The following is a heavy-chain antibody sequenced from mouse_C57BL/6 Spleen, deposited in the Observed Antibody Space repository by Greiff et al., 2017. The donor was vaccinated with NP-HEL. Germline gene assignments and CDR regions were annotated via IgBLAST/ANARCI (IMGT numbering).Heavy chain of an antibody. CDR3: TSLRPSFDY. CDR2: IDPETGGT. V-gene: IGHV1-15*01. D-gene: IGHD3-2*02. J-gene: IGHJ2*01. CDR1: GYTFTDYE. Sequence: VQLQESGAELVRPGASVTLSCKASGYTFTDYEMHWVKQTPVHGLEWIGAIDPETGGTAYNQKFKGKAILTADKSSSTAYMELRSLTSEDSAVYYCTSLRPSFDYWGQGTTLTVSS.